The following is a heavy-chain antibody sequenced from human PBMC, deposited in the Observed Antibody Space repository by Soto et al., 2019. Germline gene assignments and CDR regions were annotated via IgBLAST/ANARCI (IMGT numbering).Heavy chain of an antibody. CDR1: GLTVRRNY. CDR2: IYSSGNT. CDR3: ARVSSPFGY. Sequence: EVQLVETGGSLIQPGGSLRLSCAVSGLTVRRNYMSWVRQAPGKGLEWVSIIYSSGNTYYADSVKGRFTMSRDTSNNTVFLQMSSLRAEDTAVYYCARVSSPFGYWGQGTLVTVSS. J-gene: IGHJ4*02. V-gene: IGHV3-53*02. D-gene: IGHD3-16*01.